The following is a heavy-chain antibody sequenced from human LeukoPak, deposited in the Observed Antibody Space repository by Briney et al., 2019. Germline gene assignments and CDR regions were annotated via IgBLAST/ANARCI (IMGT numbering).Heavy chain of an antibody. V-gene: IGHV1-69*05. CDR3: ARGESGEQISDY. CDR2: IIPIFGTA. D-gene: IGHD1/OR15-1a*01. J-gene: IGHJ4*02. Sequence: ASVKVSCKASGGTFSSYAISWVRQAPGQGLEWMGGIIPIFGTANYAQKFQGRVTITTDESTSTAYMELSSLRSEDTAVYYCARGESGEQISDYWGQGTLVTVSS. CDR1: GGTFSSYA.